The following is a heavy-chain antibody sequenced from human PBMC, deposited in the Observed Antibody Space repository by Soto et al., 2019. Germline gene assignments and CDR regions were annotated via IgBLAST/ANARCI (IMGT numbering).Heavy chain of an antibody. CDR3: AKGPPGGFGY. CDR1: GFTFSSYG. D-gene: IGHD3-16*01. V-gene: IGHV3-30*18. Sequence: QVQLVESGGGVVQPGRSLRLSCAASGFTFSSYGMHWVRQAPGKGLEWVAVISYDGSNKYYADSVKGRFTISRDNSKNTLYLQMNSLRAEDTAVYYCAKGPPGGFGYWGQGTLVNVSS. CDR2: ISYDGSNK. J-gene: IGHJ4*02.